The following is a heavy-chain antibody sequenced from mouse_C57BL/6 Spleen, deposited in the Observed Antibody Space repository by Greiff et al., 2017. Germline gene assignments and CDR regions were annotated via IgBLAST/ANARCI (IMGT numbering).Heavy chain of an antibody. V-gene: IGHV2-2*01. CDR3: ARKSYDAYLRGIAY. Sequence: QVQLQQSGPGLVQPSQSLSITCTVSGFSLTSYGVHWVRQSPGKGLEWLGVIWRGGSTDYNAAFISSLSISKDNSKSQVFFIMNSLQADDAAMYYCARKSYDAYLRGIAYWGQGTLVTVSA. CDR1: GFSLTSYG. D-gene: IGHD2-3*01. J-gene: IGHJ3*01. CDR2: IWRGGST.